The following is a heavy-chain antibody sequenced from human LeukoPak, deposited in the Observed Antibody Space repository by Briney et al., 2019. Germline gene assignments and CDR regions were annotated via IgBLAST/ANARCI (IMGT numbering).Heavy chain of an antibody. CDR1: GYTFTSYG. CDR2: ISAYNGNT. CDR3: ARHSARYYGSGSYEIDY. Sequence: ASVKVSCKASGYTFTSYGISWVRQAPGQGLEWMGWISAYNGNTNYAQKLQGRVTMTTDTSTSTAYMGLRSLRSDDTAVYYCARHSARYYGSGSYEIDYWGQGTLVTVSS. V-gene: IGHV1-18*01. D-gene: IGHD3-10*01. J-gene: IGHJ4*02.